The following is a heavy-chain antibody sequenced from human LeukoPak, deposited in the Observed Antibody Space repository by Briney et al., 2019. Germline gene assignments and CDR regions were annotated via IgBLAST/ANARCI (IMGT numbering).Heavy chain of an antibody. CDR1: GFTFSSYS. Sequence: PGGSLRLSCAASGFTFSSYSMNWVRQAPGKGLEWVSSISSSSSYMYYADSVKGRFTISRDNAKNSLYPQMNSLRAEDTAVYYCASTSRSDYWGQGTLVTVSS. CDR2: ISSSSSYM. V-gene: IGHV3-21*01. CDR3: ASTSRSDY. J-gene: IGHJ4*02.